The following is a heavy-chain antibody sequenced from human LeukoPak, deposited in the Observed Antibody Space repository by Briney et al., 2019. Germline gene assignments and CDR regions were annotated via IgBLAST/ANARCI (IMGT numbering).Heavy chain of an antibody. J-gene: IGHJ4*02. D-gene: IGHD6-19*01. CDR3: AKETVAAPPIDY. CDR1: GFTFSSYA. Sequence: GGSLRLSCAASGFTFSSYAMSWVRQAPGKGLEWVSAISGSAYSTYYADFVKGRFTISRDNSKNTLYLQMNSPRAEDTAVYYCAKETVAAPPIDYWGQGTLVTVSS. CDR2: ISGSAYST. V-gene: IGHV3-23*01.